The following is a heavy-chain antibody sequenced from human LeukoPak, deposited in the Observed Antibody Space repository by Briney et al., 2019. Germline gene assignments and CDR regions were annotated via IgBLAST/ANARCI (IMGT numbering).Heavy chain of an antibody. CDR2: ISSSSTYM. D-gene: IGHD3-10*01. CDR1: GFTFSSYS. V-gene: IGHV3-21*01. J-gene: IGHJ4*02. CDR3: ARGVGSYFDY. Sequence: GGSLRLSCVASGFTFSSYSMNWVRQAPGKGLEWVSSISSSSTYMYYADSVKGRFTISRDNAKNSLFLQMNSLRAEDTAVYYCARGVGSYFDYWGQGTLVTVSS.